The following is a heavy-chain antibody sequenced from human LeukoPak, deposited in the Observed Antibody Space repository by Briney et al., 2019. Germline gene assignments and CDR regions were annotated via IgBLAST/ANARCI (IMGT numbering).Heavy chain of an antibody. D-gene: IGHD4-23*01. CDR2: ISSTGNYI. CDR3: ARDRGGRGLDY. V-gene: IGHV3-21*06. J-gene: IGHJ4*02. CDR1: GFTFSSSG. Sequence: GGSLRLSCSASGFTFSSSGMNWVRQAPGKGLEWVSSISSTGNYIYYTESMKGRFTISRDNAKNSLFLQMNSLRAEDTAVYYCARDRGGRGLDYWGQGTLVTVSS.